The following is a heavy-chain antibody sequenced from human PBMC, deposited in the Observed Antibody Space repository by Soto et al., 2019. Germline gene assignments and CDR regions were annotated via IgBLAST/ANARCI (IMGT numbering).Heavy chain of an antibody. CDR3: ATSDIVVVPAAIGWFDP. Sequence: GGSLRLSCAASGFTFSSYAMSWVRQAPGKGLEWVSAISGSGGSTYYADSVKGRFTISRDNSKNTPYLQMNSLRAEDTAVYYCATSDIVVVPAAIGWFDPWGQGTLVTVSS. CDR2: ISGSGGST. CDR1: GFTFSSYA. V-gene: IGHV3-23*01. D-gene: IGHD2-2*01. J-gene: IGHJ5*02.